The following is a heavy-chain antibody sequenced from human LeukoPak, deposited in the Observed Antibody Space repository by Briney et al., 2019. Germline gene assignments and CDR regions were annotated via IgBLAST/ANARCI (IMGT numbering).Heavy chain of an antibody. Sequence: GASVKVSCKASGYTFNTNGLNWVRQAPGQGLEWMGWINANTGSTNYAQIFQGRVTMTTDTSTGTAYMELTSLTSDDTAIYYCARDAFQGSSWSNWFDSWGQGTLVIVSS. CDR2: INANTGST. CDR1: GYTFNTNG. CDR3: ARDAFQGSSWSNWFDS. V-gene: IGHV1-18*01. J-gene: IGHJ5*01. D-gene: IGHD6-13*01.